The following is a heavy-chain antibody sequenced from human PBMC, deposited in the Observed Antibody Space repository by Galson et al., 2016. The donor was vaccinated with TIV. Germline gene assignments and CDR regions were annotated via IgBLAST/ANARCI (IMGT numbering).Heavy chain of an antibody. CDR3: ARDQDSGAYFDY. D-gene: IGHD2-15*01. J-gene: IGHJ4*02. V-gene: IGHV4-59*12. CDR2: LADSGFT. CDR1: GGSLKNYY. Sequence: ETLSLTCSVSGGSLKNYYWSWLRQPPGKGLEWIGFLADSGFTNSNPSLKSRVRMSMDTSKNQFSLTLTSVTAADTAVYYCARDQDSGAYFDYWGQGTLVTVSS.